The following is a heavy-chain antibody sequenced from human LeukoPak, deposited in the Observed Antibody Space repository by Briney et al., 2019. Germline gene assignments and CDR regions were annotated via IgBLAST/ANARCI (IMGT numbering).Heavy chain of an antibody. V-gene: IGHV4-59*08. CDR2: IYHSGST. D-gene: IGHD5-24*01. Sequence: PSETLSLTCTVSGGSISSYYWSWVRQPPGKGLEWIGEIYHSGSTNYNPSLKSRVTISVDTSKNQFSLKLSSVTAADTAVYYCARHRSGWLQSSFDYWAREPWSPSPQ. J-gene: IGHJ4*02. CDR3: ARHRSGWLQSSFDY. CDR1: GGSISSYY.